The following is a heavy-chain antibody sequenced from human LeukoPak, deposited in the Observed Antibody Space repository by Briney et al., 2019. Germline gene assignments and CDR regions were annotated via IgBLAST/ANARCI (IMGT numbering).Heavy chain of an antibody. V-gene: IGHV4-59*08. CDR3: ARHYDGSGYYFDY. CDR2: IHYTGNT. Sequence: PSETLSLTCTVSGGSISSYYWSWIRQPPGKGLEWIGYIHYTGNTKYNPSLKSRVTTSVDASKNQIFLKLSSVTAADTAVYYCARHYDGSGYYFDYWGQGTLVAVSS. D-gene: IGHD3-22*01. CDR1: GGSISSYY. J-gene: IGHJ4*02.